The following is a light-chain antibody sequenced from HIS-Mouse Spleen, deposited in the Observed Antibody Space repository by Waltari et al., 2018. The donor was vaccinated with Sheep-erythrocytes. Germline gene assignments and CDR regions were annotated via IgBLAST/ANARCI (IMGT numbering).Light chain of an antibody. CDR1: ALPKKY. V-gene: IGLV3-10*01. CDR3: DSTDSSGNHWV. J-gene: IGLJ3*02. CDR2: EAS. Sequence: SYELTQPPSVSVSPGQTARITCSGDALPKKYAYRYQQKSVQAPVLVIYEASQRPSGSHERFAGSRSRRMATLTISGAEVEDEADYYCDSTDSSGNHWVFGGGTKLTVL.